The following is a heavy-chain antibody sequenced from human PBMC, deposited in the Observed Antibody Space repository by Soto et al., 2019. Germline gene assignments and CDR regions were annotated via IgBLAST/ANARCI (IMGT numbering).Heavy chain of an antibody. J-gene: IGHJ6*02. CDR1: GYSFTDYH. V-gene: IGHV1-2*04. CDR3: ARGDSTDCSNGVCSFFYNHDMDV. Sequence: ASVKVSCKASGYSFTDYHIHWVRQAPGQGLEWLGRINPKSGGTSTAQKFQGWVAMTTDTSISTASMELTRLTSDDTAIYYCARGDSTDCSNGVCSFFYNHDMDVWGQGTTVTVSS. CDR2: INPKSGGT. D-gene: IGHD2-8*01.